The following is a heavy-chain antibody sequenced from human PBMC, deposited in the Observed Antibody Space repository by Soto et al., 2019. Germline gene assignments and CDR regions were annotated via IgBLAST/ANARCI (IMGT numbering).Heavy chain of an antibody. Sequence: LKSSCKGSGYSFTSYWISWVRQMPGKGLEWMGRIDPSDSYTNYSPSFQGHVTISADKSISTAYLQWSSLKASDTAMYYCASLISDYYYGMDVWGQGTPVTVSS. CDR3: ASLISDYYYGMDV. CDR1: GYSFTSYW. V-gene: IGHV5-10-1*01. CDR2: IDPSDSYT. J-gene: IGHJ6*02.